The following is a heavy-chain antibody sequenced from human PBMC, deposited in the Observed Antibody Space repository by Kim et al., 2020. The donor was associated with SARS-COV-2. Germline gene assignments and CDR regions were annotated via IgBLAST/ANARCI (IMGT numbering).Heavy chain of an antibody. CDR2: FDAEDGET. V-gene: IGHV1-24*01. Sequence: ASVKVSCKVSGYTLTELSMHWVRQAPGKGLEWMGGFDAEDGETIYAQKFQGRVTMTEDTSTDTAYMELSSLRSEDTAVYYCATAYALWFGELLYSDAFDIWGQGTMVTVSS. CDR1: GYTLTELS. J-gene: IGHJ3*02. D-gene: IGHD3-10*01. CDR3: ATAYALWFGELLYSDAFDI.